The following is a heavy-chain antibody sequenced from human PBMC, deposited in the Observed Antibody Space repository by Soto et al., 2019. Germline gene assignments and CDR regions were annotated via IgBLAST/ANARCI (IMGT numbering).Heavy chain of an antibody. D-gene: IGHD1-26*01. CDR3: AREWAKCPFDY. J-gene: IGHJ4*02. Sequence: GGSLRLSCVGSGFTFSSYEMNWVRQAPGKGLEWVSYIISTGGTRYYAESVKGRFTISRDNAKNSLYLQMNSLRADDTAVSYCAREWAKCPFDYWGRGTLVTVSS. CDR1: GFTFSSYE. CDR2: IISTGGTR. V-gene: IGHV3-48*03.